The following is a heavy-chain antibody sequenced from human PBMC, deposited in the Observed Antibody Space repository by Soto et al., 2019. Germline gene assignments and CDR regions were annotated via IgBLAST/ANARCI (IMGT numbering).Heavy chain of an antibody. Sequence: GSLRLSCVASGVTLCNFAMAWVRQAPGEGLEWVSAISGSGDDTFYADSMKGRFTISRDNSKDTLYLQINSLRAEDTAVYYCANPIPKTGTTFGFWGQGTLVTVSS. D-gene: IGHD1-1*01. CDR1: GVTLCNFA. V-gene: IGHV3-23*01. J-gene: IGHJ4*02. CDR3: ANPIPKTGTTFGF. CDR2: ISGSGDDT.